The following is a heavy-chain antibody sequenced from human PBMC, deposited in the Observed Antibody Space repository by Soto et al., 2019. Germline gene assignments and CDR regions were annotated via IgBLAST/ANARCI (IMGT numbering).Heavy chain of an antibody. CDR2: IIPIFGTA. D-gene: IGHD7-27*01. V-gene: IGHV1-69*13. Sequence: SVKVSCKASGGTFSSYAISWVRQAPGQGLEWMGGIIPIFGTANYAQKFQGRVTITADESTSTAYMELSSLRSEDTAVYYCARVGGTGGYYYYYYGMDVWGQGTTVTVSS. CDR1: GGTFSSYA. CDR3: ARVGGTGGYYYYYYGMDV. J-gene: IGHJ6*02.